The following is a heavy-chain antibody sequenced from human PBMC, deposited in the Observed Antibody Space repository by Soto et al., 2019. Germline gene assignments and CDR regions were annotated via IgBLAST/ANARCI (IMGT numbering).Heavy chain of an antibody. CDR3: ARHRGHTAIHAFDM. CDR1: GYIFTSYW. Sequence: GESLKICWKGSGYIFTSYWIGWVRQMPGKGLEWMGIIYPGDSDTRYSPSFHGEAPTSADKSISTAYLQWSSLKASDSAMYYCARHRGHTAIHAFDMWGEGTMVTVSS. J-gene: IGHJ3*02. V-gene: IGHV5-51*01. CDR2: IYPGDSDT. D-gene: IGHD5-18*01.